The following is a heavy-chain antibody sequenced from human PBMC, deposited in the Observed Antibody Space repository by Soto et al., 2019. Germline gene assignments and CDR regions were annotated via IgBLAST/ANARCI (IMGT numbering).Heavy chain of an antibody. J-gene: IGHJ2*01. CDR2: IIPIFGTA. Sequence: QVQLVQSGAEVKKPGSSVKVSCKASGGTFSSYAISWVRQAPGQGLEWMGGIIPIFGTANYAQKLQGRVTMTTDTSTSTAYMELRSLRSDDTAVYYCARDILEQWLVRGWYFDLWGRGTLVTVSS. V-gene: IGHV1-69*06. CDR1: GGTFSSYA. D-gene: IGHD6-19*01. CDR3: ARDILEQWLVRGWYFDL.